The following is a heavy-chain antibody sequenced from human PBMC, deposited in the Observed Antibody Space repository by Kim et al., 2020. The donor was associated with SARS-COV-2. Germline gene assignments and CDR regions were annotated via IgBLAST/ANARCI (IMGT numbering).Heavy chain of an antibody. CDR2: INPSGGST. D-gene: IGHD3-10*01. CDR1: GYTFTSYY. CDR3: AREQMVRGVIINFKYYYGMDV. J-gene: IGHJ6*02. Sequence: ASVKVSCKASGYTFTSYYMHWVRQAPGQGLEWMGIINPSGGSTSYAQKFQGRVTMTRDTSTSTVYMELSSLRSEDTAVYYCAREQMVRGVIINFKYYYGMDVWGQGTTVTVSS. V-gene: IGHV1-46*01.